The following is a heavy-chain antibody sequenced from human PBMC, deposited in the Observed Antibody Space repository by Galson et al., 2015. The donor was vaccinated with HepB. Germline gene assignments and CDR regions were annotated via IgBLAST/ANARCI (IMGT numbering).Heavy chain of an antibody. J-gene: IGHJ4*02. D-gene: IGHD3-10*01. Sequence: SLRLSCAASGFTFSSYSMNWVRQAPGKGLEWVSYISSSSSTIYYADSVKGRFTISRDNAKNSLYLQMNSLRAEDTAVYYCARADYYGSGDPDYWGQGTLVTVSS. CDR3: ARADYYGSGDPDY. CDR2: ISSSSSTI. CDR1: GFTFSSYS. V-gene: IGHV3-48*01.